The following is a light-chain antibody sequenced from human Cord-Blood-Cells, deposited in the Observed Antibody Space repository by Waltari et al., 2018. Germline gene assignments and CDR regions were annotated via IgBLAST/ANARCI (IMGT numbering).Light chain of an antibody. CDR1: SSDVGRYNL. V-gene: IGLV2-23*02. CDR2: EVS. J-gene: IGLJ3*02. CDR3: CSYAGSSWV. Sequence: QSALTQPASVSGSPGQPITISCTGTSSDVGRYNLVSWYQQHPGKAPKLMIYEVSKRPSGVSNRFSGSKSGNTASLTISGLQAEDEADYYCCSYAGSSWVFGGGTKLTVL.